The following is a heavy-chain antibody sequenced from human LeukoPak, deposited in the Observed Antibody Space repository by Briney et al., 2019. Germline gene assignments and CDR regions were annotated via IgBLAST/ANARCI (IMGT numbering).Heavy chain of an antibody. D-gene: IGHD2-2*01. CDR2: ISWDGGST. Sequence: PGGSLRLSCAASGFTFDDYAMHWVRQAPGKGLEWVSLISWDGGSTYYADSVKGRFTISRDNSKDSLYLQMNSLRAEDTALYYCARGGYCSSTSCPYYYYYYYMDVWGKGTTVTVSS. V-gene: IGHV3-43D*03. CDR1: GFTFDDYA. J-gene: IGHJ6*03. CDR3: ARGGYCSSTSCPYYYYYYYMDV.